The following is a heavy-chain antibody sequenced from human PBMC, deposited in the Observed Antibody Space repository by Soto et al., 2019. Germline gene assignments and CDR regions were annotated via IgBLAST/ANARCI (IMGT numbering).Heavy chain of an antibody. CDR1: GFTFRNYG. V-gene: IGHV3-30*18. CDR3: AKGTDNWNAPPGNYFYYNMDV. D-gene: IGHD1-1*01. J-gene: IGHJ6*02. Sequence: GVSLRLSCTPSGFTFRNYGLHWVRQAPGKGLEWVAVISYDGSKKYYSNSVRGRFTISRDDSKNTLYVQLNSLRSEDTAVYYCAKGTDNWNAPPGNYFYYNMDVWGQGTTVNVS. CDR2: ISYDGSKK.